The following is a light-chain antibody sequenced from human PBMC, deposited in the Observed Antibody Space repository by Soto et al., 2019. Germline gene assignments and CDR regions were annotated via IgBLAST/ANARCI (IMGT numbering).Light chain of an antibody. CDR3: SSYASTSTAV. CDR2: EVN. V-gene: IGLV2-14*01. Sequence: QSALTQPASVSGSPGQSITISCTGTSSDVGAYNYVSWYQQHPGKAPKLMIYEVNSRPSGVSNRFSGSKSGITASLTISGFQAEDEADYYCSSYASTSTAVFGTGTKLTVL. J-gene: IGLJ1*01. CDR1: SSDVGAYNY.